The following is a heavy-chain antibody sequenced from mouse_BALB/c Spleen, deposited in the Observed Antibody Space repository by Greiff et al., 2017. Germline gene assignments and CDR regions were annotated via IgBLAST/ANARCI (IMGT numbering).Heavy chain of an antibody. CDR2: INPGSGGT. CDR1: GYAFTNYL. V-gene: IGHV1-54*01. J-gene: IGHJ3*01. D-gene: IGHD1-1*01. CDR3: ASIFTVEFAY. Sequence: VQLQESGAELVRPGTSVKVSCKASGYAFTNYLIEWVKQRPGQGLEWIGVINPGSGGTNYNEKFKGKATLTADKSSSTAYMQLSSLTSDDSAVYFCASIFTVEFAYWGQGTLVTVSA.